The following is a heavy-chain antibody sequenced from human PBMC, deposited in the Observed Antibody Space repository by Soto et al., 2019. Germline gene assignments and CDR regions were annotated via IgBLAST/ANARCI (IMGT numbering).Heavy chain of an antibody. CDR2: ISHSGSA. J-gene: IGHJ6*02. Sequence: SETLSLTGAVSGYSISNGYYWGWIRQPPGKGLEWIGDISHSGSANYNPSLKSRVTMSVDRSKNQISLILTSVTAADTAVYYCQLTRGGLFIMDVWGQGTTVTVSS. D-gene: IGHD7-27*01. CDR3: QLTRGGLFIMDV. CDR1: GYSISNGYY. V-gene: IGHV4-38-2*01.